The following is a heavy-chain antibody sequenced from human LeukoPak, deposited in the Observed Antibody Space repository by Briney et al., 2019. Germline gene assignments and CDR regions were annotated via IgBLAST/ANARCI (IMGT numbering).Heavy chain of an antibody. CDR2: ISYSGST. V-gene: IGHV4-39*07. J-gene: IGHJ5*02. CDR1: GGSISSTNYY. CDR3: AREEAYWFDP. Sequence: SETLSLTCTVSGGSISSTNYYWGWIRQPPGKGLEWIGSISYSGSTYYNPSLKSRVTTSLDTSKNRFSLKLSSVTAADTAVYYCAREEAYWFDPWGQGTLVTVSS.